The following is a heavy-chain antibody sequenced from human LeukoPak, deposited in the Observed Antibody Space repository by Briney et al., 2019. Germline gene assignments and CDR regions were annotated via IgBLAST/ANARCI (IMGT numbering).Heavy chain of an antibody. Sequence: ASVKVSCKASGYTFTSYDINWVRQATGQGLEWMGWMNPNSGNTGYAQKFQGRVTMTRNTSISTAYMELSSLRSEDTAVYYCAGAIVVVPAATVGYYFDYWGQGTLVTVSS. CDR1: GYTFTSYD. V-gene: IGHV1-8*01. D-gene: IGHD2-2*01. CDR2: MNPNSGNT. J-gene: IGHJ4*02. CDR3: AGAIVVVPAATVGYYFDY.